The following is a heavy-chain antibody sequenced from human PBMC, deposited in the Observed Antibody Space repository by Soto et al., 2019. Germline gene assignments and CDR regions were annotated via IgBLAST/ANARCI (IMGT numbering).Heavy chain of an antibody. CDR1: GFTFSDYY. V-gene: IGHV3-11*01. Sequence: GGSLRLSCAASGFTFSDYYMSWIRQAPGKGLEWVSYISSSVSTIYYADSVKGRFTISRDNAKNSLYLQMNSLRAEDTAVYYCARGSVLMVYAIDYWGQGTLVTVSS. CDR2: ISSSVSTI. D-gene: IGHD2-8*01. J-gene: IGHJ4*02. CDR3: ARGSVLMVYAIDY.